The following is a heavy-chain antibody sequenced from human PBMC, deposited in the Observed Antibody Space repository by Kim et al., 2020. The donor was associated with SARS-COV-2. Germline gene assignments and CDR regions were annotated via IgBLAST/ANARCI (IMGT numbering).Heavy chain of an antibody. CDR2: IDPSVDRT. V-gene: IGHV1-46*01. Sequence: ASVKVSCKTSGYTFTTHQIHWVRQAPGQGLEWMGGIDPSVDRTNYPRKFQGRVTMTRDMSTTTVSMDLRSLSFEDTAVYYCVRELGGGTFDYLGQGTLVTVSS. CDR1: GYTFTTHQ. CDR3: VRELGGGTFDY. J-gene: IGHJ4*02. D-gene: IGHD2-15*01.